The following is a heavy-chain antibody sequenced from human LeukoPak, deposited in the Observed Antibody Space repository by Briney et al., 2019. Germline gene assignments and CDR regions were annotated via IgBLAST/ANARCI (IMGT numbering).Heavy chain of an antibody. CDR2: MNPNSGNT. CDR1: GYTFTSYD. V-gene: IGHV1-8*01. J-gene: IGHJ6*03. D-gene: IGHD2-15*01. CDR3: ASQGGHCSGGSCYPHLYYMDV. Sequence: ASVKVSCKASGYTFTSYDINWVRQATGQGLEWMGWMNPNSGNTGYAQKFQGRVTITRNTSISTAYMELSSLRSEDTAVYYCASQGGHCSGGSCYPHLYYMDVWGKGTTVTISS.